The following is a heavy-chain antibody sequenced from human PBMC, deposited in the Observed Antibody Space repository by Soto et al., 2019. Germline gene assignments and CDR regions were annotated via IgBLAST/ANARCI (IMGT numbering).Heavy chain of an antibody. CDR1: GGSISSYY. CDR3: ARANDYGDYGLDY. Sequence: QVQLQESGPGLVKPSETLSLTCTVSGGSISSYYWSWIRQPPGKGLEWIGYIYYSGSTNYNPSLKSRVTRPVDTSKNLFSLKLSPVTAADTAGYYCARANDYGDYGLDYWGQGTLVTVSS. D-gene: IGHD4-17*01. CDR2: IYYSGST. V-gene: IGHV4-59*01. J-gene: IGHJ4*02.